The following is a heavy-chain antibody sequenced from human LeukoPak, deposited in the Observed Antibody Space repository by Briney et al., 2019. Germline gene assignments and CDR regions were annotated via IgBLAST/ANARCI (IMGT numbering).Heavy chain of an antibody. CDR2: INSDGSTT. V-gene: IGHV3-74*01. CDR3: ARVYDSYGYGPDY. D-gene: IGHD5-18*01. CDR1: GFTFSSYW. J-gene: IGHJ4*02. Sequence: GGSLRPSCAASGFTFSSYWMHWVRQAPGKGLVWVSRINSDGSTTSYADSVKGRFTISRDNAKSTLYLQMNSLRAEDTAVYYCARVYDSYGYGPDYWGQGTLVTVSS.